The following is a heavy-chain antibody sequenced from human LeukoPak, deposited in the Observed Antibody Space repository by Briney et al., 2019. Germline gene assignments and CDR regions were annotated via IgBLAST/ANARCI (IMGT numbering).Heavy chain of an antibody. CDR2: IYSGGST. CDR1: GFTVSSNY. CDR3: AREGRQYYDSSGYYSDY. J-gene: IGHJ4*02. Sequence: GGSLRLSCAASGFTVSSNYMSWVRQAPGKGLEWVSVIYSGGSTYYADSVKGRFTISRDNSKNTLYLQMNSLRAEDTAVYYCAREGRQYYDSSGYYSDYWGQGTLVTVSS. V-gene: IGHV3-66*01. D-gene: IGHD3-22*01.